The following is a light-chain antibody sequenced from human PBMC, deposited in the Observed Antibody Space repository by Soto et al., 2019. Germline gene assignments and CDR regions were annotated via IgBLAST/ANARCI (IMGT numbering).Light chain of an antibody. CDR2: SHN. Sequence: QAVVTQPPSVSGTPGQRVTISCSGSSSNIGSNTVNWYQQLPGTAPKLLIYSHNQRASGVPDRFSGSKSGTSASLAISGLQSEDEADYYCAAWDDSLNGVVFGGGTQLTVL. V-gene: IGLV1-44*01. CDR3: AAWDDSLNGVV. J-gene: IGLJ2*01. CDR1: SSNIGSNT.